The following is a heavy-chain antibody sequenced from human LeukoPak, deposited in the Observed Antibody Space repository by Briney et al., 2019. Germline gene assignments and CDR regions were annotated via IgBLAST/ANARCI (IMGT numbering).Heavy chain of an antibody. D-gene: IGHD4-17*01. CDR3: ARANDYGDYVYQF. CDR1: GFTFSSYS. V-gene: IGHV3-48*01. Sequence: PGGPLRLSCAASGFTFSSYSMNWVRQAPGKGLEWVSYISSSSSTIYYADSVKGRFTISRDNAKNSLYLQMNSLRAEDTAVYYCARANDYGDYVYQFWGQGTLVTVSS. CDR2: ISSSSSTI. J-gene: IGHJ4*02.